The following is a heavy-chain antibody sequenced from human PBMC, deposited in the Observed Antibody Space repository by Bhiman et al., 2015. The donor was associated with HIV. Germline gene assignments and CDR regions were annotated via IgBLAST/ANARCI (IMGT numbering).Heavy chain of an antibody. V-gene: IGHV3-21*01. CDR2: ISSSSYYI. Sequence: EVQLVESGGGLVKPGGSLRLSCAASGFTFSSHSMNWVRQAPGKGLEWVSSISSSSYYIYYADSVKGRFTISRDNAKNSLYLQMNSLRAEDTAVYHCVRGEVLQFVEWLCAFDIWGHGTMVTVSS. D-gene: IGHD3-3*01. CDR1: GFTFSSHS. J-gene: IGHJ3*02. CDR3: VRGEVLQFVEWLCAFDI.